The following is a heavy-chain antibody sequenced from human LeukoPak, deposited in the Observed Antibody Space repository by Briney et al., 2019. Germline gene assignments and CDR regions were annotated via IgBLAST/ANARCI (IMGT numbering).Heavy chain of an antibody. CDR3: AGGGYQLLSGGYFDY. CDR1: GFTFSSYW. V-gene: IGHV3-7*04. J-gene: IGHJ4*02. Sequence: PGGSLRLSCAASGFTFSSYWMSWVRQAPGKGLEWVANIKQDGSEKYYVDSVKGRFTISRDNAKNSLYLQMNSLRAEDTAVYYCAGGGYQLLSGGYFDYWGRGTLVTVSS. D-gene: IGHD2-2*01. CDR2: IKQDGSEK.